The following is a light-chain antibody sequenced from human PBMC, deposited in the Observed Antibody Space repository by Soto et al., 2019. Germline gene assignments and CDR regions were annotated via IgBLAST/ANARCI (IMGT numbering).Light chain of an antibody. J-gene: IGLJ3*02. CDR1: SSDVGGSNY. Sequence: QSALTQPASVSGSPGQSITISCTGTSSDVGGSNYVSWYQQYPGKAPKLMIYDVSNRLSGVSNRFSGSKSGNTASLTISGLQAEHEADYYCSSYTSSSILFGGGTKLTVL. CDR3: SSYTSSSIL. V-gene: IGLV2-14*01. CDR2: DVS.